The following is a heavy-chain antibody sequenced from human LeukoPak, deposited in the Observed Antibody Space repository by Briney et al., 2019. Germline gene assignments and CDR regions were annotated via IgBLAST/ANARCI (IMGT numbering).Heavy chain of an antibody. D-gene: IGHD6-19*01. V-gene: IGHV3-7*01. CDR1: GFTFSNYE. CDR2: INPDGSGK. CDR3: ARDRGYSSYDY. Sequence: GGSLRLSCAASGFTFSNYEMNWVRQAPGKGLEWVAAINPDGSGKYFVDSVRGRFTISRDDAENSLYLQMNSLRVEDTAVYYCARDRGYSSYDYWDQGTMVTVSS. J-gene: IGHJ4*02.